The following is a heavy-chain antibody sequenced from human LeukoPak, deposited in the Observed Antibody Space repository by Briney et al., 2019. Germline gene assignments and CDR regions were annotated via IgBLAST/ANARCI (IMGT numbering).Heavy chain of an antibody. CDR3: ARVEGITIFGVGPQGMDV. Sequence: PSETLSLTCAVYGGSFSGYYWSWIRQPPGKGLEWIGEINHSGSTNYNPSLKSRVTISVDTSKNQFSLKLSSVTAADTAVYYCARVEGITIFGVGPQGMDVWGQGTTVTVSS. CDR2: INHSGST. V-gene: IGHV4-34*01. CDR1: GGSFSGYY. D-gene: IGHD3-3*01. J-gene: IGHJ6*02.